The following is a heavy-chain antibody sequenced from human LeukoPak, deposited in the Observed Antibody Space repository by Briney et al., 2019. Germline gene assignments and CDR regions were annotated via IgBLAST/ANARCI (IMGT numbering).Heavy chain of an antibody. V-gene: IGHV3-30-3*01. CDR2: ISYDGSNK. CDR1: GFTFSSYA. Sequence: GGSLRLSCAASGFTFSSYAMHWVRQAPGKGLECVAVISYDGSNKYYADSVKGRFTISRDNSKNTLYLQMNSLRAEDTAVYYCARGMSGYYGMDVWGQGTTVTVSS. J-gene: IGHJ6*02. CDR3: ARGMSGYYGMDV.